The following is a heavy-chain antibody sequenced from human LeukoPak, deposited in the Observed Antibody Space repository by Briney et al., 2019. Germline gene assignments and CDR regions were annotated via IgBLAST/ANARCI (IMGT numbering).Heavy chain of an antibody. V-gene: IGHV1-2*02. CDR2: INPNSGGT. J-gene: IGHJ3*02. Sequence: ASVKVSCKASGYTFTGYYMHWVRQAPGQGLEWMGWINPNSGGTNYAQKFQGRVTMTRDTSISTAYMELSRLRSDDTAVYYCVRVFLILPDYGDYHDAFDIWGQGTMVTVSS. CDR1: GYTFTGYY. D-gene: IGHD4-17*01. CDR3: VRVFLILPDYGDYHDAFDI.